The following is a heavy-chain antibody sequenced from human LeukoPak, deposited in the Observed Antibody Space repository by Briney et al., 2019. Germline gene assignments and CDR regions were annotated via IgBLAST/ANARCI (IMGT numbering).Heavy chain of an antibody. Sequence: PGGSLRLSCAASGFTFSSYWMSWVRQAPGKGLEWVANIKQDGSEKYYVDSVKGRFTISRDNAKNSLYLQMNSLRAEDTAVYYGARDSRFLDRYYYYFYMDVWGKGTTVTVSS. V-gene: IGHV3-7*01. CDR1: GFTFSSYW. CDR3: ARDSRFLDRYYYYFYMDV. D-gene: IGHD3-3*01. CDR2: IKQDGSEK. J-gene: IGHJ6*03.